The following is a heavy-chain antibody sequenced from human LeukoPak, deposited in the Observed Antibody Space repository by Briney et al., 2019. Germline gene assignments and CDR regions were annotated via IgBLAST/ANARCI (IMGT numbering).Heavy chain of an antibody. CDR1: GYTFTSYA. J-gene: IGHJ6*02. CDR2: INAGNGNT. D-gene: IGHD3-3*01. CDR3: ARELPVGPTVRFRGYYGMDV. Sequence: GASVKVSCKASGYTFTSYAMHWVRQAPGQRLEWMGWINAGNGNTKYSQKFQGRVTITRDTSASTAYMELSSLRSEDTAVYYCARELPVGPTVRFRGYYGMDVWGQGTLVTVSS. V-gene: IGHV1-3*01.